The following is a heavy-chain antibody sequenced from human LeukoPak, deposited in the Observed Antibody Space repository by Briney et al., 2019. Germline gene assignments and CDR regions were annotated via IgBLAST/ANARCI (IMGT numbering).Heavy chain of an antibody. D-gene: IGHD6-13*01. Sequence: PGGSLRLSCAASGFTFSSYAMSWVRQAPGKGLEWVSAISGSGGSTYYADSVKGRFTISRDNSKNTLYLQMNSLRADDAAVYYCAKDGYSSTWDFDYWGQGTLVTVSS. V-gene: IGHV3-23*01. CDR3: AKDGYSSTWDFDY. CDR2: ISGSGGST. J-gene: IGHJ4*02. CDR1: GFTFSSYA.